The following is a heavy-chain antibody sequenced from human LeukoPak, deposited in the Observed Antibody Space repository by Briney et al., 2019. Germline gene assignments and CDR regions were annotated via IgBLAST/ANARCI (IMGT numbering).Heavy chain of an antibody. D-gene: IGHD1-26*01. Sequence: SETLSLTCTVSGGLISSGSYYWSWIRQPAGKGLEWIGRMYTSGSTNYNPSLKSRVTMSVDTSKKQFSLKLSSVTAADTAVYYCARVRGSSGSYEYYHYMDVWGKGTTVTISS. CDR3: ARVRGSSGSYEYYHYMDV. J-gene: IGHJ6*03. CDR2: MYTSGST. V-gene: IGHV4-61*02. CDR1: GGLISSGSYY.